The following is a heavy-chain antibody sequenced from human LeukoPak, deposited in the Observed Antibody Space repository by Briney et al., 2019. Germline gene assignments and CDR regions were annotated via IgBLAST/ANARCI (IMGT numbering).Heavy chain of an antibody. CDR2: IDWDDDK. V-gene: IGHV2-70*11. CDR1: GFSLSESGMC. D-gene: IGHD3-10*01. CDR3: ARSTIRFGESSTLALEY. J-gene: IGHJ4*02. Sequence: GSGPTLVNPTQTLALTCTFSGFSLSESGMCVIWIRQPPGKALEWLARIDWDDDKYYSTSLKTRLTISKDITKNQVVLTMTNMDPVDTATYYCARSTIRFGESSTLALEYWGQGTLVTVSS.